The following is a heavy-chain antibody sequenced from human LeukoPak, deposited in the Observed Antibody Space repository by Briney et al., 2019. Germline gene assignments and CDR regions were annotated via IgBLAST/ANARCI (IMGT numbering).Heavy chain of an antibody. CDR3: ARALGATGGGDY. D-gene: IGHD1-26*01. V-gene: IGHV4-4*03. Sequence: PETLSLTCAVSGGSISSTIWWNWVRQPPGKGLEWIGEIYHSGSTNYNPSLESRVTMSVDKSKNQFSLKLSSVTAADTAVYYCARALGATGGGDYWGQGTLVTVSS. CDR1: GGSISSTIW. J-gene: IGHJ4*02. CDR2: IYHSGST.